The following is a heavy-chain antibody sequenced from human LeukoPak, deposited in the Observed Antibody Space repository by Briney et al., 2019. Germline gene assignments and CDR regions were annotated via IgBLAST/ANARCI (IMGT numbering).Heavy chain of an antibody. CDR1: GFTFSSYA. V-gene: IGHV3-23*01. CDR2: ISGSGGST. Sequence: GGSLRLSCAASGFTFSSYAMSWVRQAPGKGLEWVSAISGSGGSTYYADSVKGRFTISRDNSRNTLYLQMNSLRAEDTAVYYCAKGYSSGWSKNIYYFDYWGQGTLVTVSS. CDR3: AKGYSSGWSKNIYYFDY. D-gene: IGHD6-19*01. J-gene: IGHJ4*02.